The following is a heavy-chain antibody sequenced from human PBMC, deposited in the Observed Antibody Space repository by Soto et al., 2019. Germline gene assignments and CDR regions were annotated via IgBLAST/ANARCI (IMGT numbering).Heavy chain of an antibody. CDR3: AKGGDTAMDRGAFDI. Sequence: SLRLSCAASGFTFDDYAMHWVRQAPGKGLEWVSGISWNSGSIGYADSVKGRFTISRDNAKNSLYLQMNSLRAEDTALYYCAKGGDTAMDRGAFDIWGQGTMVTVSS. V-gene: IGHV3-9*01. CDR1: GFTFDDYA. CDR2: ISWNSGSI. J-gene: IGHJ3*02. D-gene: IGHD5-18*01.